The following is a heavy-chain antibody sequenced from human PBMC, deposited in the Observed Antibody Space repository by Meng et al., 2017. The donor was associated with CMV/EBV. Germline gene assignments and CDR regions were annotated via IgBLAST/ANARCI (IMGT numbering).Heavy chain of an antibody. Sequence: SRTCTIAGGTISSSSYYWCWIRQPPGKGLEWIGSIYYRGRTYYNPSLKSRVTISVDTSKNQFSLKLSSVTAADTAVYYCARQVSWFDPWGQGTLVTVSS. J-gene: IGHJ5*02. CDR2: IYYRGRT. CDR1: GGTISSSSYY. V-gene: IGHV4-39*01. CDR3: ARQVSWFDP.